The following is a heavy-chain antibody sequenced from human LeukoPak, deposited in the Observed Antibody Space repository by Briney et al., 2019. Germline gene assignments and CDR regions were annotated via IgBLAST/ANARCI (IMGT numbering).Heavy chain of an antibody. D-gene: IGHD5-24*01. CDR2: IIPIFGTA. CDR1: GGTFTSYA. V-gene: IGHV1-69*06. CDR3: ARRWGRREGYHVVEDEYDFDY. Sequence: SLVKVSCKASGGTFTSYAITWVRQAAGQGREWWGGIIPIFGTANYAQTLQGRVTITADNTTSTAYIEVCSLRHEDRAVYYCARRWGRREGYHVVEDEYDFDYWGQGTLVTVSS. J-gene: IGHJ4*02.